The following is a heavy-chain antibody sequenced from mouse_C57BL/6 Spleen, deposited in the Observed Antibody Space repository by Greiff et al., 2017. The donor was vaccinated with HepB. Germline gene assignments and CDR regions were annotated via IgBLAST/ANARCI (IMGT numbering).Heavy chain of an antibody. CDR3: ARREVTWAY. J-gene: IGHJ3*01. V-gene: IGHV1-61*01. CDR2: IYPSDSET. Sequence: QVHVKQPGAELVRPGSSVKLSCKASGYTFTSYWMDWVKQRPGQGLEWIGNIYPSDSETNYNQKFKDKATLTVDKSSSTAYMQLSSLTSEDSAVYYCARREVTWAYWGQGTLVTVSA. CDR1: GYTFTSYW. D-gene: IGHD2-2*01.